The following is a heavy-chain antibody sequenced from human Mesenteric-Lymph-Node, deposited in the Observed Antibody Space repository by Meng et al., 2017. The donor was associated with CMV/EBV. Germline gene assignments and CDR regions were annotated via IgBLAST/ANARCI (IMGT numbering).Heavy chain of an antibody. CDR3: VPRGVNWSRDYRGYYFHY. D-gene: IGHD3-3*01. Sequence: LSTSGVGGAWLPLPPGKTLESRALIYWNDDKRYSRSLQGRLTITKDTSKNQVVLTMTDMDPVDAATYYCVPRGVNWSRDYRGYYFHYWGQGTLVTVSS. CDR2: IYWNDDK. J-gene: IGHJ4*02. V-gene: IGHV2-5*01. CDR1: LSTSGVG.